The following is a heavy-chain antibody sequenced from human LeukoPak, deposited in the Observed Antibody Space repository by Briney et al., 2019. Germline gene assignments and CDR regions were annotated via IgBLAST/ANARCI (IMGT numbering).Heavy chain of an antibody. CDR1: GYTFTSYG. D-gene: IGHD3-10*01. V-gene: IGHV1-18*01. CDR3: ARSVFRGGGPYYYGSGSGEDY. J-gene: IGHJ4*02. CDR2: ISAYNGNT. Sequence: ASVKVSCKASGYTFTSYGISWVRQAPGQGLEWMGWISAYNGNTNYAQKLQGRVTMTTDTSTSTAYMELRSLRSDDTAVYYCARSVFRGGGPYYYGSGSGEDYWGQGTLVTVSS.